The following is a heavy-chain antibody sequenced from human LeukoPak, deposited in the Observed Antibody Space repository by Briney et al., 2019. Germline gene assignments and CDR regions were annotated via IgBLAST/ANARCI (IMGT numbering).Heavy chain of an antibody. CDR2: IYYSGST. D-gene: IGHD1-1*01. CDR3: ARQIMTGTKRFDP. CDR1: GGSISSSSYY. J-gene: IGHJ5*02. Sequence: SETLSLTCTVSGGSISSSSYYWGWIRQPPGKGLEWIGYIYYSGSTNYNPSLKSRVTISVDTSKNQFSLKLSSVTAADTAVYYCARQIMTGTKRFDPWGQGTLVTVSS. V-gene: IGHV4-61*05.